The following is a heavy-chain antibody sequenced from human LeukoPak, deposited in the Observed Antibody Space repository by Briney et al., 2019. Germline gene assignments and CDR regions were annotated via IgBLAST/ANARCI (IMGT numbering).Heavy chain of an antibody. CDR3: ARVDYGNYYYYYMDV. J-gene: IGHJ6*03. D-gene: IGHD4-17*01. CDR2: INHSRST. Sequence: SETLSLTCAVYGGSFSPYYWSWIRQSPDKGLEWIGEINHSRSTNYNPSLKSRVTISVDTSKNQFSLKLSSVTAADTAVYYCARVDYGNYYYYYMDVWGKGTTVTVSS. V-gene: IGHV4-34*01. CDR1: GGSFSPYY.